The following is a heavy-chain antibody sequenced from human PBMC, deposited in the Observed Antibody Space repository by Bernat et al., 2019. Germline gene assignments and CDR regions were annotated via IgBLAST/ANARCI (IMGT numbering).Heavy chain of an antibody. CDR2: ISYDGSNK. D-gene: IGHD3-10*01. CDR3: ARDYYGSGSYYPYDAFD. V-gene: IGHV3-30-3*01. Sequence: QVQRVESGGGVVQPGRSLRRSCAASGFTFSSYAMHWVRQAPGKGLEWVAVISYDGSNKYYADSVKGRFTISRDNSKNTLYLQMNSLRAEDTAVYYCARDYYGSGSYYPYDAFD. CDR1: GFTFSSYA. J-gene: IGHJ3*02.